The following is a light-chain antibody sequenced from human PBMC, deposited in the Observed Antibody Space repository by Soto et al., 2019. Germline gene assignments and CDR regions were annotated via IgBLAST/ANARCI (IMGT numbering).Light chain of an antibody. V-gene: IGKV3-15*01. CDR1: QSVRSN. CDR3: QEYKGSASMT. J-gene: IGKJ5*01. Sequence: ISEAAVTLNESAGERATLSFRASQSVRSNLAWYQQKPGQAPRLLIYGASNRATGIPARFSGSGSGTDFTLAISSLQSEDFAVYNCQEYKGSASMTIGQATRVEI. CDR2: GAS.